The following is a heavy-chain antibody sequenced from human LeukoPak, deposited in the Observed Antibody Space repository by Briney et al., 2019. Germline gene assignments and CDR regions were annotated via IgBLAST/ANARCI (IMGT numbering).Heavy chain of an antibody. D-gene: IGHD3-22*01. CDR1: GYSLTSYW. CDR3: ARHPITRYYDSSGYSAGGPDY. J-gene: IGHJ4*02. CDR2: IYPGDSDT. Sequence: GESLKISRKGSGYSLTSYWIGWVRQMPGKGLEWMGIIYPGDSDTKYSPSFQGQVTISADKSSNTAYLQWSSLKASDTAMYYCARHPITRYYDSSGYSAGGPDYWGQGTLVTVSS. V-gene: IGHV5-51*01.